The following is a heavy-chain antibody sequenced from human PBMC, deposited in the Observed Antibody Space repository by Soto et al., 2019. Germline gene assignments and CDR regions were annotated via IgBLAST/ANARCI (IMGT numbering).Heavy chain of an antibody. D-gene: IGHD2-21*02. CDR3: ARSRQRGGDGIRHRFDY. CDR1: GYTFTSYY. CDR2: INPSGGST. J-gene: IGHJ4*02. Sequence: QVQLVQSGAEVKKPGASVKVSCKASGYTFTSYYMHWVRQAPGQGLEWMGIINPSGGSTSYAQKFQGRVTMTRDTSTSTVYMELSSLRSEDTAVYYCARSRQRGGDGIRHRFDYWGQGTLDTVSS. V-gene: IGHV1-46*01.